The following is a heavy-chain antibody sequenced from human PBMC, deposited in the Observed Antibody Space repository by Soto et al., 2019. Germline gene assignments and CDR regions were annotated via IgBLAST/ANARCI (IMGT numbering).Heavy chain of an antibody. Sequence: SETLSLTCTVSCGSISSSSYYWGWIRQPPGKGLEWIGSIYYSGSTYYNPSLKSRVTISVDTSKNQFSLKLSSVTAADTAVYYCARARGGYDYYYYYYMDVWGKGTTVTVSS. CDR2: IYYSGST. D-gene: IGHD6-25*01. J-gene: IGHJ6*03. V-gene: IGHV4-39*01. CDR1: CGSISSSSYY. CDR3: ARARGGYDYYYYYYMDV.